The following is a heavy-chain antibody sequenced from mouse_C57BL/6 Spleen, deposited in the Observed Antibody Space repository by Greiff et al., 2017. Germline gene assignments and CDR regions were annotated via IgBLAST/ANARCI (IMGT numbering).Heavy chain of an antibody. CDR2: FHPGGGSI. D-gene: IGHD2-1*01. CDR3: ARGDVYYGTPYYFDY. CDR1: GYTFTDYT. Sequence: QVQLQQSGAELVKPGPSVQLSCKASGYTFTDYTIHWVKQRSGQGLEWLGWFHPGGGSIKYNEKFKDKATLTADTSSRAVYMVRSRLASEDAAVYCCARGDVYYGTPYYFDYWGQGTTLTVAS. J-gene: IGHJ2*01. V-gene: IGHV1-62-2*01.